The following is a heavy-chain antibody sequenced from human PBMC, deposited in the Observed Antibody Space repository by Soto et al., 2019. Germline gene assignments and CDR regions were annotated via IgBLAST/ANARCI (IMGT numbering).Heavy chain of an antibody. V-gene: IGHV3-23*01. Sequence: GGSLRLSCAASGFTFSSYAMSWVRQAPGKGLEWVSAISGSGGSTYSDSVKGRFTISRDNSKNTLYLQMNSLRAEDTAVYYCAKGGVVAATPLDYWGQGTLVTVSS. CDR1: GFTFSSYA. D-gene: IGHD2-15*01. J-gene: IGHJ4*02. CDR3: AKGGVVAATPLDY. CDR2: ISGSGGST.